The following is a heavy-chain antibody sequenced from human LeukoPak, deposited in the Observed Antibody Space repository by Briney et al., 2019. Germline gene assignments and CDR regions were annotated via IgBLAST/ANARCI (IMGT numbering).Heavy chain of an antibody. V-gene: IGHV4-39*07. CDR3: ARARSGKWGFDY. Sequence: SETLSLTCTVSGGSISSGTYYWGWIRQPPGKGLEWIGSIYHSGSTYYNPSLKSRVTISVDTSKNQFSLKLSSVTAADTAVYYCARARSGKWGFDYWGQGTLVTVSS. CDR2: IYHSGST. J-gene: IGHJ4*02. CDR1: GGSISSGTYY. D-gene: IGHD1-26*01.